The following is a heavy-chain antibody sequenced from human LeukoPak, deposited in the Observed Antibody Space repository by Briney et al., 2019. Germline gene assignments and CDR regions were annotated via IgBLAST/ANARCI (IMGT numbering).Heavy chain of an antibody. CDR2: ISGSGGRT. V-gene: IGHV3-23*01. Sequence: QPGGSLRLSCAVSGIILSNYGMSWVRQAPGKGLEWVAGISGSGGRTNYADPVKGRFTISRDNPKSTLYLQMSSLRAEDTAVYFCAKRGVVIRVILVGFHKEAYYFDSWGQGAQVTVSS. CDR3: AKRGVVIRVILVGFHKEAYYFDS. CDR1: GIILSNYG. J-gene: IGHJ4*02. D-gene: IGHD3-22*01.